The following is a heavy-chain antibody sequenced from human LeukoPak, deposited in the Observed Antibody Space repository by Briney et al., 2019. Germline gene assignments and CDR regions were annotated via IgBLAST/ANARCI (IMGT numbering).Heavy chain of an antibody. CDR2: IYTSGST. J-gene: IGHJ5*02. CDR1: GGSISSYY. V-gene: IGHV4-4*07. D-gene: IGHD3-22*01. CDR3: ARDLNSSGYYYQTFWFDP. Sequence: PSETLSLTCTVSGGSISSYYWSWIRQPAGKGLEWIGRIYTSGSTNYNPSLKSRVTMSVDTSKNQFSLKLSSVTAADTAVYYCARDLNSSGYYYQTFWFDPWGQGTLVTVSS.